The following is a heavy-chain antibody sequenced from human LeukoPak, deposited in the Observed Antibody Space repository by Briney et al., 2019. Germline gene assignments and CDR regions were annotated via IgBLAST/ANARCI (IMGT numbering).Heavy chain of an antibody. D-gene: IGHD3-22*01. V-gene: IGHV1-2*02. J-gene: IGHJ5*02. CDR2: INPNSGGT. CDR1: GYTFTGYY. CDR3: AREWNYYDSSGYEGNWFDP. Sequence: GASVKVSCKASGYTFTGYYMHWVRQAPGQGLEWMGWINPNSGGTNYAQKFQGRVTMTRDTSISTAYMELSRLRSDDTAVYYCAREWNYYDSSGYEGNWFDPWGQGTLVTVSS.